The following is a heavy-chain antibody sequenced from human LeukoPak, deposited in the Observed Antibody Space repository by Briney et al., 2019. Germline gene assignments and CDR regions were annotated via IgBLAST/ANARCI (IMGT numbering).Heavy chain of an antibody. D-gene: IGHD3-10*01. CDR2: ISGSGGST. CDR3: AKGSAQTRYYFDS. CDR1: GFTFSSYA. V-gene: IGHV3-23*01. Sequence: GGSLRLSCAASGFTFSSYAMSWVRQAPGKGLEWVSAISGSGGSTYYADSVKGRFTISRDTSRNTLHLQMSSLRAEDTASYYCAKGSAQTRYYFDSWGQGTLVTVCS. J-gene: IGHJ4*02.